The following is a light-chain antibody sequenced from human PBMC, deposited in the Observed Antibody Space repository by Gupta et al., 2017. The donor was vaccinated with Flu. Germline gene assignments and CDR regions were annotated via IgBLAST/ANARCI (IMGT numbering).Light chain of an antibody. V-gene: IGKV4-1*01. CDR2: WAS. J-gene: IGKJ2*01. CDR1: QSSSYSANNKNY. Sequence: DIVTTQPPDALVVSLGERAAITSRSSQSSSYSANNKNYLAWYQQKPGHPPKLLISWASTRASGVPGRFSGRGSGTDFTLTINSLRAEDEAVYDCQKADESPPTFGQGTKLE. CDR3: QKADESPPT.